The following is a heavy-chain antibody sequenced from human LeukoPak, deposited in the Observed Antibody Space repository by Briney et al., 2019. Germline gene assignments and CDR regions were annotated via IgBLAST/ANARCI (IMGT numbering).Heavy chain of an antibody. D-gene: IGHD3/OR15-3a*01. J-gene: IGHJ6*02. CDR2: INPNSGGT. Sequence: ASVKVSCKASGYTLTDYYMHWVRQAPGQGLEWMGRINPNSGGTNYAQKFQGRVTITRDTSISTVYMELSRLRSDDTAVYYCARVPGLVIQTFYYYYGMDVRGQGTTVTVSS. CDR1: GYTLTDYY. V-gene: IGHV1-2*06. CDR3: ARVPGLVIQTFYYYYGMDV.